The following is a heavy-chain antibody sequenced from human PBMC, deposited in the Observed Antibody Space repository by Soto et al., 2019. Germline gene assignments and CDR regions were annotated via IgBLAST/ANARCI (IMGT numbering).Heavy chain of an antibody. J-gene: IGHJ6*03. CDR2: INHSGST. V-gene: IGHV4-34*01. CDR3: ARISSWYYYYYMDV. Sequence: SETLSLTCAVYGGSFSGYYWSWIRQPPGKGLEWIGEINHSGSTNYNPSLKSRITISVDTSKNQFSLKLSSVTAADTAVYYCARISSWYYYYYMDVWGKGTTVTVSS. CDR1: GGSFSGYY. D-gene: IGHD6-13*01.